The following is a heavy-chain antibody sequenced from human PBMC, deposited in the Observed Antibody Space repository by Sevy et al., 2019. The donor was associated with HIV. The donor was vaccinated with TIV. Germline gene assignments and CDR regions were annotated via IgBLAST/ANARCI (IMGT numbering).Heavy chain of an antibody. CDR3: ARGLPNTIFERGYYFDH. D-gene: IGHD3-3*01. V-gene: IGHV1-69*10. CDR1: GGTFSSYA. Sequence: ASVKVSCKASGGTFSSYAISWVRQAPGQGLEWMGGIIPILGIANYAQKFQGRVTITADKSTSTAYMELSSLRSEDTAVYYCARGLPNTIFERGYYFDHWGQGTLVTVSS. J-gene: IGHJ4*02. CDR2: IIPILGIA.